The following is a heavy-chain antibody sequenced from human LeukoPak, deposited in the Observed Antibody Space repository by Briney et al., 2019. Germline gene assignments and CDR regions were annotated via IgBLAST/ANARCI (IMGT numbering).Heavy chain of an antibody. CDR1: GGTFSSYA. CDR2: TIPILGIA. J-gene: IGHJ4*02. Sequence: SVKVSCKASGGTFSSYAISWVRQAPGQGLEWMGRTIPILGIANYAQKFQGRVTITADKSTSTAYMELSSLRSEDTAVYYCARENPRKYYFDYWGQGTLVTVSS. V-gene: IGHV1-69*04. CDR3: ARENPRKYYFDY.